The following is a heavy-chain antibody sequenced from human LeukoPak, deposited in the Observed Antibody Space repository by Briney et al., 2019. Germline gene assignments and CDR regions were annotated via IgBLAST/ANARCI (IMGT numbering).Heavy chain of an antibody. J-gene: IGHJ4*02. CDR3: ARSGDSGWYSPWDY. D-gene: IGHD6-19*01. Sequence: GGSLRLSCAASGFTVSSNYMSWVRQAPGKGLEWVSVIYSGGSTYYADSVKGRFTISRDNSKNTLYLQMNSLRAEDTAVYYCARSGDSGWYSPWDYWGQGTLVTVSS. CDR2: IYSGGST. V-gene: IGHV3-53*01. CDR1: GFTVSSNY.